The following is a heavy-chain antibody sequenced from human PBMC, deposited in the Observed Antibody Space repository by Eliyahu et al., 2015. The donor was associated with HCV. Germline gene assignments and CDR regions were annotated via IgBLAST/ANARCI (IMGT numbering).Heavy chain of an antibody. CDR1: GYSFTNYW. D-gene: IGHD6-19*01. V-gene: IGHV5-51*01. CDR3: VRPRGASSYYYGMDV. J-gene: IGHJ6*02. CDR2: IYPGQVAS. Sequence: EVQLVQSGAEVKKSGESVKISCKGSGYSFTNYWIGWVRQMPGKGLEWMGIIYPGQVASIHSPSFQGQVTISVDKSISTAYLQWSSLKASDTAMYYCVRPRGASSYYYGMDVWGQGTTVTVSS.